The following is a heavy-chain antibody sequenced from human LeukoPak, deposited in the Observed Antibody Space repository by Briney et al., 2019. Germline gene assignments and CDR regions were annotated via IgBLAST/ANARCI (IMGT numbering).Heavy chain of an antibody. D-gene: IGHD3-10*01. CDR2: IRYDGSNT. J-gene: IGHJ4*02. V-gene: IGHV3-30*02. Sequence: RAGGSLRLSCAASGFTFSSYGMHSVSHAPGKGMGWVAFIRYDGSNTYYADSVKGRFTISRDNSKNTLYLQMNSRRAEDTAVYYCAKDGTRGIRFGKIPHYFDYWGQGTLVTVSS. CDR1: GFTFSSYG. CDR3: AKDGTRGIRFGKIPHYFDY.